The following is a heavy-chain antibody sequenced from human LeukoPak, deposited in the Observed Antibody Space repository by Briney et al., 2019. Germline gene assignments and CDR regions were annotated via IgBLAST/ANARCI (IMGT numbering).Heavy chain of an antibody. Sequence: GGSLRLSCAASGFTFSSYAMSWVRQAPGKGLEWVSAISGSGGSTYYAGSVKGRFTISRDNSKNTLYLQMNSLRAEDTAVYYCAIPGASVSPVDAFDIWGQGTMVTVSS. J-gene: IGHJ3*02. CDR2: ISGSGGST. CDR1: GFTFSSYA. V-gene: IGHV3-23*01. D-gene: IGHD4-11*01. CDR3: AIPGASVSPVDAFDI.